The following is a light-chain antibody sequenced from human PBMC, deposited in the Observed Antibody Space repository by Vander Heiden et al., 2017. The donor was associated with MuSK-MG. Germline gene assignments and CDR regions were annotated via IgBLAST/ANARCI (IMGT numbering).Light chain of an antibody. CDR2: EGS. J-gene: IGLJ2*01. Sequence: QPALPQPASVSGSPAQSLTVSCTGTSSSVGGYNYVSWYQQQPGKAPKLMSYEGSNRPSGVSNRFSGSTSCNTASPTISGLQAEDEADEDGCYYKSSSTLDGVFGGGTKLTVL. CDR3: CYYKSSSTLDGV. CDR1: SSSVGGYNY. V-gene: IGLV2-14*01.